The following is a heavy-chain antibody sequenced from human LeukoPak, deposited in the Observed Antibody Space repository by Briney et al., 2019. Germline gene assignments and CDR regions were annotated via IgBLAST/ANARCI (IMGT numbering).Heavy chain of an antibody. D-gene: IGHD2-8*01. CDR2: MNPNSGNT. Sequence: GASVKVSCKASGYTFTSYDINWVRQATGQGLEWMGWMNPNSGNTGYAQKFQGRVTMIRNTSISTAYMELSSLRSEDTAAYYCARGDPLMYYYYYGMDVWGQGTTVTVSS. CDR1: GYTFTSYD. CDR3: ARGDPLMYYYYYGMDV. J-gene: IGHJ6*02. V-gene: IGHV1-8*01.